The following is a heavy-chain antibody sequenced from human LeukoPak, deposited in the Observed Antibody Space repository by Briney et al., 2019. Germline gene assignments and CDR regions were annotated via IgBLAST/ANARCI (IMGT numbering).Heavy chain of an antibody. Sequence: SQTLSLTCTVSGGSISSGGYYWSWIRQHPGKGLEWIGYIYYSGSTYYNPSLKSRVTIPVDTSKNQFSLKLSSVTAADTAVYYCARERCSGGSCYSSRWGQGTLVTVSS. J-gene: IGHJ4*02. CDR1: GGSISSGGYY. D-gene: IGHD2-15*01. CDR3: ARERCSGGSCYSSR. CDR2: IYYSGST. V-gene: IGHV4-31*03.